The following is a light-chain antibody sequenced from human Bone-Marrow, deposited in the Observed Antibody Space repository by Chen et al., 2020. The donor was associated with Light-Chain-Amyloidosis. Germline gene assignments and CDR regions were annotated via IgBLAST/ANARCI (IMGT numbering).Light chain of an antibody. Sequence: EIVLTQSPGTLSSSPGEGANLSCRASQTISSNYLTWYQQKFGQAPRLLIYGSSSRATGIPDRFTGSGSWTDFTLTIDRLEPEDFAMYYCQQYGTSPLTFGGGTKVEIE. CDR1: QTISSNY. V-gene: IGKV3-20*01. CDR3: QQYGTSPLT. J-gene: IGKJ4*01. CDR2: GSS.